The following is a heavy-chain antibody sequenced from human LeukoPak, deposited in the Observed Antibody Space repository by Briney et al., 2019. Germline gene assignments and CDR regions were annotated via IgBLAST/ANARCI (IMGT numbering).Heavy chain of an antibody. CDR3: ASTPFNYDYIWGSYRYRRAFDI. V-gene: IGHV4-34*01. CDR2: INHSGST. CDR1: GGSFSGYY. J-gene: IGHJ3*02. Sequence: PSETLSLTCAVYGGSFSGYYWSWIRQPPGKGLEWIGEINHSGSTNYNPSLKSRVTISVDTSKNQFSLKLSSVTAADTAVYYCASTPFNYDYIWGSYRYRRAFDIWGQGTMVTASS. D-gene: IGHD3-16*02.